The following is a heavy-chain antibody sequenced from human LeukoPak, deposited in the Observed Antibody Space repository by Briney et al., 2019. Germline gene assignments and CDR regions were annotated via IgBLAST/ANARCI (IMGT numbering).Heavy chain of an antibody. CDR3: ARVTGYMIEDYFDY. J-gene: IGHJ4*02. V-gene: IGHV4-59*01. D-gene: IGHD3-22*01. CDR2: IYYSGST. Sequence: SETLSLTCTVAGGSISSYYWSWIRQPPGKGLEWIGYIYYSGSTNYNPSLKSRVTISVDTSKNQFSLKLSSVTAADTAVYYCARVTGYMIEDYFDYWGQGTLVTVSS. CDR1: GGSISSYY.